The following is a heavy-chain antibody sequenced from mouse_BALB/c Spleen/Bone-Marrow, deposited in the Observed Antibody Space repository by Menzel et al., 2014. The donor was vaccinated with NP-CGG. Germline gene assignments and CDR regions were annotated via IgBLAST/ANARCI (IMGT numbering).Heavy chain of an antibody. CDR3: ARSGRYGNYLAYFAY. D-gene: IGHD2-10*02. V-gene: IGHV14-3*02. CDR1: GFNIKDTY. CDR2: IDPANGNT. Sequence: VHVKQSGAELVKPGASVKLSCTASGFNIKDTYMHWEKQRPEQGLEWIGRIDPANGNTKYDPKFQGKATIPADTSSNTDYLQLSSLTSEDTAVYDCARSGRYGNYLAYFAYWGQGTLVTVSS. J-gene: IGHJ3*01.